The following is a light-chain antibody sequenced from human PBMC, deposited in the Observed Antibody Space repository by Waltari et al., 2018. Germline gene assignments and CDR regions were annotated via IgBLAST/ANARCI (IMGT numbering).Light chain of an antibody. Sequence: QAGLTQPPSVSRDLGQTAKLTCTGNHNNVGNKRAARLQQHRGHPPKLLSFRSNNRPSGISERFSASRSGNTASLTITGLQPDDEADYYCSAWDSDLVAVVFGGGTKLTVL. V-gene: IGLV10-54*04. CDR1: HNNVGNKR. J-gene: IGLJ3*02. CDR2: RSN. CDR3: SAWDSDLVAVV.